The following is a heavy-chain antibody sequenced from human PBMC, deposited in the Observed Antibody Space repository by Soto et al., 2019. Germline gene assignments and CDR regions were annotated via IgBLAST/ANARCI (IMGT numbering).Heavy chain of an antibody. CDR2: IIPIFGTA. CDR1: GGTFSSYA. D-gene: IGHD2-21*01. CDR3: ARDGSRAGRFLWRFDP. V-gene: IGHV1-69*13. J-gene: IGHJ5*02. Sequence: SVKVSCKASGGTFSSYAISWVRQAPGQGLEWMGGIIPIFGTANYAQKFQGSVTITADESTSTAYMELSSLRSEDTAVYYCARDGSRAGRFLWRFDPWDQETLVTVSS.